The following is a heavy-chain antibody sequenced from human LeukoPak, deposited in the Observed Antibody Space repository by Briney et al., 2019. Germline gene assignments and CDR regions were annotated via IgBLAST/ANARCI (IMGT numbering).Heavy chain of an antibody. CDR2: ISGGGGST. D-gene: IGHD1-26*01. CDR3: AKGGKWDVTPFDY. Sequence: GGSLRLSCAASGFIFSSDDMHWVRRAPGKGLEWVSTISGGGGSTYYADSVKGRFTISRDNSKNTLYLQVNSLRAEDTAVYYCAKGGKWDVTPFDYWGQGTLVTVSS. CDR1: GFIFSSDD. J-gene: IGHJ4*02. V-gene: IGHV3-23*01.